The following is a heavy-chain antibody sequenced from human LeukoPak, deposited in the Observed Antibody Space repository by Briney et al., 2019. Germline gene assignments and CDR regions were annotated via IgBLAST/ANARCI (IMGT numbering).Heavy chain of an antibody. D-gene: IGHD3-9*01. CDR2: ISSSSSTI. CDR3: AKDYHDYDILTGPTYNWFDP. V-gene: IGHV3-48*01. Sequence: GGSLRLSCAASGFTFSSYEMNWVRQAPGKGLEWVSYISSSSSTIYYADSVKGRFTISRDNAKNSLYLQMNSLRAEDTAVYYCAKDYHDYDILTGPTYNWFDPWGQGTLVTVSS. J-gene: IGHJ5*02. CDR1: GFTFSSYE.